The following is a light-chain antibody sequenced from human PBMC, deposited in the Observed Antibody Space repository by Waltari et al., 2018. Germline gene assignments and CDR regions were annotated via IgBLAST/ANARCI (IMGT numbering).Light chain of an antibody. CDR3: QQYYSSPWT. CDR1: QSVLSSSNNKNY. J-gene: IGKJ1*01. CDR2: WAS. Sequence: DIVMTQSPDCLAVSLGERATINCKSSQSVLSSSNNKNYLGWDQQKPGQPPRLLISWASTRKSGVPDRFSGSGSGTDFTLTSSSLQAEDVAVYCCQQYYSSPWTFGQGTKVEIK. V-gene: IGKV4-1*01.